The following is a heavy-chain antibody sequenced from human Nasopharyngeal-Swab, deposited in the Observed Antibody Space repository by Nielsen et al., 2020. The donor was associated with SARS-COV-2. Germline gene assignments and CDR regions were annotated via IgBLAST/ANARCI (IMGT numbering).Heavy chain of an antibody. CDR1: GFTFSSYW. Sequence: GESLKISCAASGFTFSSYWMSWVRQAPGKGLEWVANIKQDGSEKYYVDSEKGRFTISRDIAKNSLYLQMNSLRAEDTAVYYCARDHPTYYYFWSVYYTTDSDWYFDLWGRGTLVTVSS. CDR2: IKQDGSEK. CDR3: ARDHPTYYYFWSVYYTTDSDWYFDL. V-gene: IGHV3-7*01. D-gene: IGHD3-3*01. J-gene: IGHJ2*01.